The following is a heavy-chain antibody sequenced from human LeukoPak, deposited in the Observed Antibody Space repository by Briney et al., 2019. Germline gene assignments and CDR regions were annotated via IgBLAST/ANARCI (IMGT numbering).Heavy chain of an antibody. J-gene: IGHJ4*02. CDR1: GASISSYY. Sequence: KTSETLSLTCTVSGASISSYYWSWIRQPAGKGLEWIGRIYTSGSTNYNPSLKSRVTISVDTSKNQFSLKLSSVTAADTAVYYCARRVLNYYGSGSYFGYWGQGTLVTVSS. CDR3: ARRVLNYYGSGSYFGY. CDR2: IYTSGST. D-gene: IGHD3-10*01. V-gene: IGHV4-4*07.